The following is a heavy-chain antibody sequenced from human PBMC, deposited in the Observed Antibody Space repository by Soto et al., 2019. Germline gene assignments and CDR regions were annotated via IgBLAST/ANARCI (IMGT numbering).Heavy chain of an antibody. V-gene: IGHV3-48*02. CDR3: ARGNPITMIVVVAPDFDY. D-gene: IGHD3-22*01. CDR1: GFTFSSYS. J-gene: IGHJ4*02. Sequence: PGGSLRLSCAASGFTFSSYSMNWVRQAPGKGLEWVSYISSSGSTIYYADSVKGRFTISRDNAKNSLYLQMNSLRDEDTAVYYCARGNPITMIVVVAPDFDYWGQGTLVTV. CDR2: ISSSGSTI.